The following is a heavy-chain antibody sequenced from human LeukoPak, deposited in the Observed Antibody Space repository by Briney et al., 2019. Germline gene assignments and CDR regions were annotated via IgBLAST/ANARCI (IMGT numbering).Heavy chain of an antibody. D-gene: IGHD4-11*01. CDR2: IIPIFGTA. Sequence: SVKVSCKASGGTFSSYAISWVRQAPGQGLEWMGGIIPIFGTANYAQKFQGRVTITADESTSTAYMELSSLRSEDTAVYYCARGGVSLSNVRLDYWGQGTLVTVSS. CDR3: ARGGVSLSNVRLDY. V-gene: IGHV1-69*13. J-gene: IGHJ4*02. CDR1: GGTFSSYA.